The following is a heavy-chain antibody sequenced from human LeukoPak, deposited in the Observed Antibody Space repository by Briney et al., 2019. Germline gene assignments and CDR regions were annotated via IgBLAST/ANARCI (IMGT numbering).Heavy chain of an antibody. CDR3: ARGPDFYLYYMDV. CDR2: ISSSGSTI. Sequence: PGGSLRLSCAASGFTFSSYWMSWVRQAPGKGLEWVSYISSSGSTIYYADSVKGRFTISRDNSKNTLYLQMNSLRAEDTAVYYCARGPDFYLYYMDVWGKGTTVTVSS. D-gene: IGHD3-3*01. CDR1: GFTFSSYW. V-gene: IGHV3-48*01. J-gene: IGHJ6*03.